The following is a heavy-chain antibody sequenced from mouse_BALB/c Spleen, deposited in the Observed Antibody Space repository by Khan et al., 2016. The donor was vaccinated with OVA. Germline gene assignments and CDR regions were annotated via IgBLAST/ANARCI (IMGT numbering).Heavy chain of an antibody. D-gene: IGHD1-2*01. CDR2: IWGDGST. J-gene: IGHJ3*01. Sequence: QVQLKESGPGLVAPSQSLSITCTVSGFSLTSYGVNWVRQPPGKGLEWLGMIWGDGSTDYNSVLKSRLSITKDKSKSQVFLKMNRLQTDDTARYYCARELRLGGFAFWGQGTLVTVSA. CDR1: GFSLTSYG. V-gene: IGHV2-6-7*01. CDR3: ARELRLGGFAF.